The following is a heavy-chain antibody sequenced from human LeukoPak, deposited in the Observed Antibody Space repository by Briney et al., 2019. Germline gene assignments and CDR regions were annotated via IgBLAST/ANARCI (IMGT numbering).Heavy chain of an antibody. CDR2: IWNDGSET. CDR3: ARDMGRAWYGPPDY. D-gene: IGHD6-13*01. J-gene: IGHJ4*02. Sequence: GRSLRLSCAASGFIFSDYGMHWVRQAPGKRLEWVAVIWNDGSETFHADSVKGRFRIARDNSKNTLYLQMNSLRAEDTAVYFCARDMGRAWYGPPDYWGQGTLVTVSS. V-gene: IGHV3-33*01. CDR1: GFIFSDYG.